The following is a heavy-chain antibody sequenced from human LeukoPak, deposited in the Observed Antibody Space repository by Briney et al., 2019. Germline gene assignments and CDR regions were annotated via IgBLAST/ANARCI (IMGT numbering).Heavy chain of an antibody. D-gene: IGHD5-24*01. J-gene: IGHJ5*02. V-gene: IGHV4-34*01. CDR3: ARYYGDGAYDTSRWFDP. CDR2: INHSGST. CDR1: GGSFSGYY. Sequence: SETLSLTCAAYGGSFSGYYWSWIRQPPGKGLEWIGEINHSGSTNYNPSLKSRVTISVDTSKNQFSLKLSSVTAADTAVYYCARYYGDGAYDTSRWFDPWGQGTLVTVSS.